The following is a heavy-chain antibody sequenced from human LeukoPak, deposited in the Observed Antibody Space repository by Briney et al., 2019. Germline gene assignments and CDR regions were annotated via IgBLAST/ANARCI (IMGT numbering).Heavy chain of an antibody. CDR3: ARDSFGRYYYDSRGYLY. J-gene: IGHJ4*02. V-gene: IGHV4-39*07. D-gene: IGHD3-22*01. Sequence: SETLSLTCTVSGGSISSSSYYWGWIRQPPGKGLEWVGSIYYSGSTYYNPSLKSRVTISVDTSKNQFSLKLSSVTAADTAVYYCARDSFGRYYYDSRGYLYWGQGTLVTVSS. CDR1: GGSISSSSYY. CDR2: IYYSGST.